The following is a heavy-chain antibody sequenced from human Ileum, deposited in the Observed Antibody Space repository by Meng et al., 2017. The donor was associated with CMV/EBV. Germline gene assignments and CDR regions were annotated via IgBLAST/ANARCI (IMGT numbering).Heavy chain of an antibody. D-gene: IGHD6-19*01. Sequence: GESLKISCAASGFTFSTYAMSWVRQAPGKGLEWVSAITGNGDTTFYTESVKGRFTISRDNSKSTLYLQMTSLRADDAALYYCTRGGRLVDSWGQGTLVTVSS. CDR1: GFTFSTYA. CDR3: TRGGRLVDS. J-gene: IGHJ4*02. V-gene: IGHV3-23*01. CDR2: ITGNGDTT.